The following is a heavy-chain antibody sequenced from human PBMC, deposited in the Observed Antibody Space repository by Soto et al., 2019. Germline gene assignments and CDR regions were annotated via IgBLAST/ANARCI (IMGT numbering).Heavy chain of an antibody. D-gene: IGHD3-10*01. CDR2: IWYDGCNK. V-gene: IGHV3-33*01. J-gene: IGHJ6*02. CDR3: ASSMVRGVIDYYYGMDV. CDR1: GFTFSSYG. Sequence: QVQLVESGGGVVQPGRSLRLSCAASGFTFSSYGMHWVRQAPGKGLEWVAVIWYDGCNKYYANSVKGPFTLSRDNSKNTLYLQLNSLRAEDTAVYYCASSMVRGVIDYYYGMDVWGQGTTVTVSS.